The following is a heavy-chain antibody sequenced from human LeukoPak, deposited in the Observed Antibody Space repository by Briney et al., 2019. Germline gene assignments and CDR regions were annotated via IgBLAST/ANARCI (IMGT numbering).Heavy chain of an antibody. V-gene: IGHV4-31*03. Sequence: SQTLSLTCTVSGGSNWSGGYYWSWIRQHPGKGLEYIGYIYYSGGTYYNPSLKSRLTISADTSKNQFSLTLSSVTAADTALYYCARGTIGDGSVNDDGLEMYFFDYWGGGTPVTVSS. J-gene: IGHJ4*02. CDR3: ARGTIGDGSVNDDGLEMYFFDY. D-gene: IGHD5-24*01. CDR2: IYYSGGT. CDR1: GGSNWSGGYY.